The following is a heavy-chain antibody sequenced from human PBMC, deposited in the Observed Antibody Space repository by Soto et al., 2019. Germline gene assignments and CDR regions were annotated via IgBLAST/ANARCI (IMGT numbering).Heavy chain of an antibody. Sequence: EVQLLESGGGLVQRGGSLRLSCAASGFPFSSYVMSWVRQAPGKGLEWVSGISGGGSNTFYADSVKGRFTISRDNSKNTVYLQMNGLRAEDTAVYYCAREVGRGSGSYYLDYWGQETLVTVSS. D-gene: IGHD3-16*01. CDR2: ISGGGSNT. CDR3: AREVGRGSGSYYLDY. CDR1: GFPFSSYV. V-gene: IGHV3-23*01. J-gene: IGHJ4*02.